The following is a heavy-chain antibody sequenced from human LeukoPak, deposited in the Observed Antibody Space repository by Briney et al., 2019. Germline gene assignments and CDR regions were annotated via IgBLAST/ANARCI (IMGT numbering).Heavy chain of an antibody. J-gene: IGHJ5*02. CDR3: ASRGFDP. Sequence: GGSLRLSCAASGFTFSSYAMHWVRQAPGKGLEWVAVISYDGSNKYYADSVKGRFTISRDNSKNTLYLQMNSLRAEDTAVYYCASRGFDPWGQGTLVTVSS. V-gene: IGHV3-30*04. CDR2: ISYDGSNK. CDR1: GFTFSSYA.